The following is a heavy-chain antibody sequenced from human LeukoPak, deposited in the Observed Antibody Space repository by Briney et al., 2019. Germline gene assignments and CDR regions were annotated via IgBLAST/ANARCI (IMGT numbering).Heavy chain of an antibody. CDR3: ARGSGYVVSGGNWFDP. CDR2: IYYSGST. Sequence: SQTLSLTCTVSGGSIGCDSYYWSWIRQHPGKGLEWIGFIYYSGSTYYNPSLKSRVTISVDTSKNQFSRKLSSVTAADTAMYYCARGSGYVVSGGNWFDPWGQGTLVNVSS. D-gene: IGHD5-12*01. V-gene: IGHV4-31*03. CDR1: GGSIGCDSYY. J-gene: IGHJ5*02.